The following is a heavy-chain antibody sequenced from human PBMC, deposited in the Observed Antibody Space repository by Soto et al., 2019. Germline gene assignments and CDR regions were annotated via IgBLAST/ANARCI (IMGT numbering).Heavy chain of an antibody. CDR3: ARGAYGSGTSPNWFDP. CDR2: FSTTGST. V-gene: IGHV4-4*07. J-gene: IGHJ5*02. D-gene: IGHD3-10*01. Sequence: QVQLQESGPGLVKPSETLSLTCTVSGASIGTYYWSWIRQPAGKGLEWIGRFSTTGSTDYNPSLKRRVTVSVDTSKNQFSLKLNSVTAADTAVYFCARGAYGSGTSPNWFDPWGQGTLVTVSS. CDR1: GASIGTYY.